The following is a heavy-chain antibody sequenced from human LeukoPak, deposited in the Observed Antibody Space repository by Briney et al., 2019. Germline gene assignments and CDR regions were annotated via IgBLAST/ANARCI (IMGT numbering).Heavy chain of an antibody. CDR2: FDREDGER. CDR1: GYSLSEMS. CDR3: ASDYSVH. J-gene: IGHJ4*02. D-gene: IGHD2-15*01. Sequence: ASVKVSCKVSGYSLSEMSIHWVRLAPGKGLEWVANFDREDGERTYAQKFQGRATMTEDTSTDTTYLEMNSLTSEDTAIYYCASDYSVHWGQGTLVTVSA. V-gene: IGHV1-24*01.